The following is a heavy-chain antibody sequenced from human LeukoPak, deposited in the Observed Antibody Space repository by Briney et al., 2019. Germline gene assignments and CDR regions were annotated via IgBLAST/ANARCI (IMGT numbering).Heavy chain of an antibody. D-gene: IGHD2-8*01. CDR2: IYPNSGGT. Sequence: ASVKVSCKASGYTFTDYYIHWVRQAPGQGLEWLGWIYPNSGGTNYAQKFQGRVTMTRDTSIRAAYMELTRLRSDDTAMYYCARDGVSGGAFDIWGKGKMVTVSS. CDR1: GYTFTDYY. J-gene: IGHJ3*02. V-gene: IGHV1-2*02. CDR3: ARDGVSGGAFDI.